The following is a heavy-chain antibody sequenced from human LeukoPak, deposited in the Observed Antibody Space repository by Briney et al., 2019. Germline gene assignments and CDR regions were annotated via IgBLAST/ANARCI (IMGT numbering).Heavy chain of an antibody. CDR2: FDPEDGET. D-gene: IGHD2-15*01. J-gene: IGHJ4*02. CDR1: GYTLTELS. V-gene: IGHV1-24*01. Sequence: RASVKVSCKVSGYTLTELSMHWVRQAPGKGLEWMGGFDPEDGETIYAQKFQGRVTMTEDTSTDTAYMELSSLRSEDTAVYYCATGIGYCSGGSCYRVYWGQGTLVTVSS. CDR3: ATGIGYCSGGSCYRVY.